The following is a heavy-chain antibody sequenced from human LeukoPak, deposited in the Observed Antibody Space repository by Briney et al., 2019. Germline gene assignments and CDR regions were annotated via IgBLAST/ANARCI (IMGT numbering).Heavy chain of an antibody. CDR3: ARGGTDFDY. J-gene: IGHJ4*02. Sequence: SETLSLTCTVSGGSISSYYWSWVRQAPGRGLEWIGHIYYSGATNYNPSLESRVTISVDTSKNQFSLKLTSVTATDTALYYCARGGTDFDYWGQGTLVTVSS. D-gene: IGHD2-15*01. CDR1: GGSISSYY. V-gene: IGHV4-59*08. CDR2: IYYSGAT.